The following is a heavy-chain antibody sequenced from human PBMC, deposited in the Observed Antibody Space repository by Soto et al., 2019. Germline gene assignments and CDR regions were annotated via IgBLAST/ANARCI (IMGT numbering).Heavy chain of an antibody. V-gene: IGHV1-69*13. CDR2: IIPIFGTA. CDR1: GGTFSSYA. CDR3: ATRIAAAGTDFDY. D-gene: IGHD6-13*01. Sequence: SVKVSCKASGGTFSSYAISWVRQAPGQGLEWMGGIIPIFGTANYAQKFQGRVTITADESTSTAYMELSSLRSEDTAVYYCATRIAAAGTDFDYWGQGTLVTVSS. J-gene: IGHJ4*02.